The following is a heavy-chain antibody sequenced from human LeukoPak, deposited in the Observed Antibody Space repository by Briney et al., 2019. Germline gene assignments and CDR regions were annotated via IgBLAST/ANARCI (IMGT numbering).Heavy chain of an antibody. Sequence: GGSLRLSCAASGFTFSSYALSWVRQAPGKGLEWVSAISAGGGSTYDADSVKGRFTISSDNSKNTVYLQMTSLRVDDTAVYYCAKFDRTATYFDSWGQGTLVTISS. V-gene: IGHV3-23*01. J-gene: IGHJ4*02. CDR1: GFTFSSYA. CDR2: ISAGGGST. CDR3: AKFDRTATYFDS. D-gene: IGHD2-21*02.